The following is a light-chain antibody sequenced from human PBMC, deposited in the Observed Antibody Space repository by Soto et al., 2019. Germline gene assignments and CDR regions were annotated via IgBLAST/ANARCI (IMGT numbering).Light chain of an antibody. J-gene: IGKJ1*01. CDR1: QSISSY. CDR2: GAS. V-gene: IGKV1-39*01. CDR3: QQSYSTPLT. Sequence: DIQMTQSPSSLSASIGDRVTITCRASQSISSYLNWYQQKPGKAPKLLIYGASSLQSGVPSRFSGSGFGTDFTLTISTLQPEDFETYFCQQSYSTPLTFGQGTKVDIX.